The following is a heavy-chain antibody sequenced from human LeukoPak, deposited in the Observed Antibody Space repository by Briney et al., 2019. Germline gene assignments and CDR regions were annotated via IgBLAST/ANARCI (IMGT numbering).Heavy chain of an antibody. V-gene: IGHV1-18*01. Sequence: ASVKVSCKASGYTFTSYGISWVRQAPGQGLEWMGWISPYNGNTNYAQKLQGRVTMTTDTSTSTAYMELRSLRSDDTAMYYCARELDIVLVPGGMDVWGQGTTVTVSS. D-gene: IGHD2-8*02. CDR1: GYTFTSYG. CDR2: ISPYNGNT. J-gene: IGHJ6*02. CDR3: ARELDIVLVPGGMDV.